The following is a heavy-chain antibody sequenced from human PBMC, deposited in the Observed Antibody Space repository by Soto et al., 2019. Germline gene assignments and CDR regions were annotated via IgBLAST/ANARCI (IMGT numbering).Heavy chain of an antibody. Sequence: PGGSLRLSCAASGFTFSSYAMSWVRQAPGKGLEWVSAISGSGGSTYYADSVKGRFTISRDNSKNTLYLQMNSLRAEDTAVYYCARVPRYYYGSGSYSRAGYGMDVWGQGTTVTVSS. CDR3: ARVPRYYYGSGSYSRAGYGMDV. CDR1: GFTFSSYA. D-gene: IGHD3-10*01. J-gene: IGHJ6*02. CDR2: ISGSGGST. V-gene: IGHV3-23*01.